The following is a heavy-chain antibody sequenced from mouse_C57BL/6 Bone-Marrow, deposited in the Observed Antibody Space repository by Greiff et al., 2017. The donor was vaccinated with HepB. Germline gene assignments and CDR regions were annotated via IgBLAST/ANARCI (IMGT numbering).Heavy chain of an antibody. CDR3: TEGGFAC. J-gene: IGHJ3*01. V-gene: IGHV14-4*01. Sequence: EVKLQESGAELVRPGASVKLSCTASGFNIKDDYMHWVKQRPEQGLEWIGWIDPENGDTEYASKFQGKATITADTSSNTAYLQRSSLTSEDTAVYYCTEGGFACWGKGTRVTVAA. CDR2: IDPENGDT. CDR1: GFNIKDDY.